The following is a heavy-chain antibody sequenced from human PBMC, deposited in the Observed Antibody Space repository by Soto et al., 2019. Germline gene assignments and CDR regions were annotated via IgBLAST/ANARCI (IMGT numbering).Heavy chain of an antibody. D-gene: IGHD3-9*01. J-gene: IGHJ3*01. CDR2: INTDGSST. V-gene: IGHV3-74*01. CDR3: ARSPGGYYID. Sequence: EVQLVESGGGLVQPGGSLRLSCADSGFGFSSYWMHWVRQGPGKGLVWVSRINTDGSSTNYADSVKGRFTISRDNAKNTVYLQMNSLRAEDTAVYSCARSPGGYYIDWGQGTMVTVSS. CDR1: GFGFSSYW.